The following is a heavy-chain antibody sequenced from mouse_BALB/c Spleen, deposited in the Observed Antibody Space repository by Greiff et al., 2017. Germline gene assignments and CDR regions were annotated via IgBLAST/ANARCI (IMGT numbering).Heavy chain of an antibody. V-gene: IGHV14-3*02. CDR2: IDPANGNT. J-gene: IGHJ4*01. CDR3: ARVELYAMDY. Sequence: VHVKQSGAELVKPGASVKLSCTASGFNIKDTYMHWVKQRPEQGLEWIGRIDPANGNTKYDPKFQGKATITADTSSNTAYLQLSSLTSEDTAVYYCARVELYAMDYWGQGTSVTVSS. CDR1: GFNIKDTY.